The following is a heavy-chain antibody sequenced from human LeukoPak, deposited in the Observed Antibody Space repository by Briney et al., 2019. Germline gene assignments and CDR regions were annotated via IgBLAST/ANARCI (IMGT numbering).Heavy chain of an antibody. V-gene: IGHV4-34*01. D-gene: IGHD1-26*01. CDR2: INHSGST. Sequence: ASETLSLTWAVYGGSFSGYYWSWIRQPPGKGLEWIGEINHSGSTNYNPSLKSRVTISVDTSKNQFSLKLSSVTAADTAVYYCARGPLTLRHGYSPPRWFDPWGQGTLVTVSS. CDR3: ARGPLTLRHGYSPPRWFDP. J-gene: IGHJ5*02. CDR1: GGSFSGYY.